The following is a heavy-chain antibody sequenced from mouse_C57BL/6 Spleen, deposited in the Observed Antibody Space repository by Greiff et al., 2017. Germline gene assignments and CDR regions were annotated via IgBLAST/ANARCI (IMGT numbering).Heavy chain of an antibody. CDR1: GYAFSSYW. Sequence: VQLQQSGAELVKPGASVKISCKASGYAFSSYWMNWVKQRPGKGLEWIGQIYPGDGDTNYNGKFKGKATLTADKSSSTAYMQLSSLTSEDSAVYFCARRLGRQGLLFDDWGQGTTLTVSS. V-gene: IGHV1-80*01. D-gene: IGHD4-1*01. CDR2: IYPGDGDT. CDR3: ARRLGRQGLLFDD. J-gene: IGHJ2*01.